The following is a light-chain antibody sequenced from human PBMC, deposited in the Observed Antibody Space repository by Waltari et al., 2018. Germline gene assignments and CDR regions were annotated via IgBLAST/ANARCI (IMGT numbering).Light chain of an antibody. J-gene: IGLJ3*02. CDR3: ATWDNSLSGAV. CDR1: TSNIGKNY. V-gene: IGLV1-47*01. CDR2: RKD. Sequence: QYVLTQPPSASGTPGQEVTISCSGNTSNIGKNYVYWYQQVPGTAPKLIMYRKDQRPSGVSDRCSGPKSGTSASLAISALRSEDEADYYCATWDNSLSGAVFGGGTKVTVL.